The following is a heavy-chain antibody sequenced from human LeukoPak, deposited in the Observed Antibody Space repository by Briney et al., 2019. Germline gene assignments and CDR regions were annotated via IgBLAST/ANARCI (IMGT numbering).Heavy chain of an antibody. V-gene: IGHV4-61*02. CDR2: IYTSGST. CDR3: ARHDTTYTTYGYYYMDV. CDR1: GGSITSGSYY. Sequence: SQTLSLTCTVSGGSITSGSYYWSWIRQPAGKGLEWIGRIYTSGSTDYNPSLKSRVTTSVDTSKNQFSLKLTSVTAADTAVYYCARHDTTYTTYGYYYMDVWGKGTTVTVSS. D-gene: IGHD2-2*02. J-gene: IGHJ6*03.